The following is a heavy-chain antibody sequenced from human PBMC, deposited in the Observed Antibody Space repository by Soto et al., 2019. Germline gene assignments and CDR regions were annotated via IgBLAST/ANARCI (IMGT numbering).Heavy chain of an antibody. CDR2: ISGSGDST. CDR1: GFTFSSYV. D-gene: IGHD6-13*01. CDR3: AKDRDGAAAGPTKFYGMDV. J-gene: IGHJ6*02. Sequence: EVQLLESGGGLVQPGGSLRLSCAASGFTFSSYVMNWVHQAPGKGLEWVSVISGSGDSTYYADSVRGRFTISRDNSKNTLYLQMNSLRAEDTAVYYCAKDRDGAAAGPTKFYGMDVWGQGTTVTVSS. V-gene: IGHV3-23*01.